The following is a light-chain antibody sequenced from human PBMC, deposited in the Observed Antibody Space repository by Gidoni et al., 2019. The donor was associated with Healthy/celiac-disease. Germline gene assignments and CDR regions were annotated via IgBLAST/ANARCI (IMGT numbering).Light chain of an antibody. CDR2: DTS. V-gene: IGLV7-46*01. Sequence: QAVVTQEPSLPVSPGGTVTLTCGSSTGAVTSGHYPYWFQQKPGQAPRTLIYDTSNQHSWTPARFSGSLRGGKAALTLSGAQPEDEAEYYCLLSYSGARVVFGGGTKLTVL. CDR1: TGAVTSGHY. CDR3: LLSYSGARVV. J-gene: IGLJ2*01.